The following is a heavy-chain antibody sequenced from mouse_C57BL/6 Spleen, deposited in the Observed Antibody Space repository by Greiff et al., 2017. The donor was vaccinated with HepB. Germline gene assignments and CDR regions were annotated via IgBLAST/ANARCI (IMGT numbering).Heavy chain of an antibody. CDR2: IYPGYSDT. V-gene: IGHV1-5*01. CDR3: TRGGSTMITRDAMDY. CDR1: GYTFTSYW. D-gene: IGHD2-4*01. Sequence: VQLKQSGTVLARPGASVKMSCKTSGYTFTSYWMHWVKQRPGQGLEWIGAIYPGYSDTSYNQKFKGKAKLTAVTSASTAYMELSSLTNEDSAVYYCTRGGSTMITRDAMDYWGQGTSVTVSS. J-gene: IGHJ4*01.